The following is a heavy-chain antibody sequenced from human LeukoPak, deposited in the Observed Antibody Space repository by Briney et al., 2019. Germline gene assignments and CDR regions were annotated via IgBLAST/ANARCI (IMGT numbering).Heavy chain of an antibody. Sequence: GGSLRLSCAASGLTFSSYAMHWVRQAPGKGLEWVAVISYDGSNKYYADSVKGRFTISRDNSKNTLYLQMNSLRAEDTAVYYCARDPEYSGSYLDYWGQGTLVTVSS. CDR1: GLTFSSYA. D-gene: IGHD1-26*01. V-gene: IGHV3-30-3*01. CDR3: ARDPEYSGSYLDY. CDR2: ISYDGSNK. J-gene: IGHJ4*02.